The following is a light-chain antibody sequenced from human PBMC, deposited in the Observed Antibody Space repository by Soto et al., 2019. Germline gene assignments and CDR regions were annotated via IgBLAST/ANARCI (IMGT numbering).Light chain of an antibody. CDR1: SSNIGAGYD. CDR3: QSYDSSLSSAI. CDR2: GDS. Sequence: QSVLTQPPSVSGAPGQRVTISCTGSSSNIGAGYDVHWYQQLPGTAPKLLVYGDSDRHSEVPGRFSGSKSGTSASLAISGRQAEDDADYYCQSYDSSLSSAIFGGGTQLTVL. J-gene: IGLJ7*01. V-gene: IGLV1-40*01.